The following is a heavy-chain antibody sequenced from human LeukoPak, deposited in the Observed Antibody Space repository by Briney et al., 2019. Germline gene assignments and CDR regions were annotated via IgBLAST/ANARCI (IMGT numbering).Heavy chain of an antibody. CDR1: GGSFSGYY. J-gene: IGHJ5*02. CDR2: INHSGST. CDR3: ARGESNWFDP. Sequence: PSETLSLTCAVYGGSFSGYYWSWIRQPPGKGLEWIGEINHSGSTSYNPSLKSRVTISVDTSKNQFSLKLSSVTAADTAVYYCARGESNWFDPWGQGTLVTVSS. V-gene: IGHV4-34*01.